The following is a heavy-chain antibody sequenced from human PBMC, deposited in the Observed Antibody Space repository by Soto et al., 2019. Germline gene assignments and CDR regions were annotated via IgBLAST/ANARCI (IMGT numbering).Heavy chain of an antibody. CDR3: GRLLGYCSGSSCYEFYYYGMDV. V-gene: IGHV5-51*01. J-gene: IGHJ6*02. CDR1: GYSFTSYW. D-gene: IGHD2-15*01. Sequence: GESLKISCKGSGYSFTSYWIGWVRQMPGKGLEWMGIIYPGDSDTRYSPSFQGQVTISADKSISTAYLQWSSLKASDTAMYYCGRLLGYCSGSSCYEFYYYGMDVWGQGTTVTVSS. CDR2: IYPGDSDT.